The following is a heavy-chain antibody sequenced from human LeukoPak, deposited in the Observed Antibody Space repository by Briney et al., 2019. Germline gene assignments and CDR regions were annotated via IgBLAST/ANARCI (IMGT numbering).Heavy chain of an antibody. D-gene: IGHD3-10*01. CDR3: AREGLNMVRGIIPKEAWGWFDP. CDR2: IYSSGST. Sequence: SETLSLTCTVSRGSISSGPYYWTWIRQPAGKGLEWIGRIYSSGSTNYNPSLKSRVTISVDTSKNQFSLKLSSVTAADTAVYYCAREGLNMVRGIIPKEAWGWFDPWGQGTLVTVSS. V-gene: IGHV4-61*02. CDR1: RGSISSGPYY. J-gene: IGHJ5*02.